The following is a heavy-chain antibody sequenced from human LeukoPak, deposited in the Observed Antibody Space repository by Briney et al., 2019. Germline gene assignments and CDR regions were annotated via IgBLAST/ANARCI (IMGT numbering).Heavy chain of an antibody. Sequence: GESLKISCKGSGYSFTSYWIGWVRQMPGKGLEWMGIIYPGDSDTRYSPSFQGQVTISVDKSISTAYLQWSSLKASDTAMYYCARQGVSLGGLANNWFDPWGQGTLVTVSS. J-gene: IGHJ5*02. D-gene: IGHD3-10*01. V-gene: IGHV5-51*01. CDR3: ARQGVSLGGLANNWFDP. CDR2: IYPGDSDT. CDR1: GYSFTSYW.